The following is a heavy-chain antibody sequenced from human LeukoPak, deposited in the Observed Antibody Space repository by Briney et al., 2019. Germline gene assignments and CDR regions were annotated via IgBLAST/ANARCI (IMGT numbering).Heavy chain of an antibody. J-gene: IGHJ5*02. V-gene: IGHV4-39*01. Sequence: SETLSLTCTVSGGSISSSSHYWGWIRQPPGKGLEWIGSIYSSGLTYYNPPLKSRVTFSVDTSKNHFSLKLNSVTAADTALYYCARHDLTYGSGEDNWFDPWGQGILVTVSS. CDR3: ARHDLTYGSGEDNWFDP. CDR1: GGSISSSSHY. D-gene: IGHD3-10*01. CDR2: IYSSGLT.